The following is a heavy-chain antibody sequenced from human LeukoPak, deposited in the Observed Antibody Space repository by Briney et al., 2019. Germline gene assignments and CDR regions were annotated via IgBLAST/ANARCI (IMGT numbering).Heavy chain of an antibody. CDR2: ISPDSNHI. CDR3: TRLLLESSPPNDF. CDR1: GFTFSSYW. V-gene: IGHV3-21*01. D-gene: IGHD3-3*01. Sequence: GGSLRLSCAASGFTFSSYWMSWVRQAPGKGLEWVSSISPDSNHIYYADSVRGRFTMSRDDSQNSLHLRMNSLRADDTAVYYCTRLLLESSPPNDFWGQGTLVAVSS. J-gene: IGHJ4*02.